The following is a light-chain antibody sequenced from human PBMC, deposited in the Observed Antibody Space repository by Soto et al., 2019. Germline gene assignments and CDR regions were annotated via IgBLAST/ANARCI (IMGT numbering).Light chain of an antibody. J-gene: IGKJ3*01. CDR1: QSISSW. V-gene: IGKV1-5*03. CDR3: QQYNSYSRIFT. CDR2: KAS. Sequence: DIQMTQSPSTLSASVGDRVTITCRTSQSISSWLAWYQQKPGKAPKLLIYKASTLKSGVPSRFSGSGSGTEFTLTISSLQPDDFATYYCQQYNSYSRIFTFGPGTKVDIK.